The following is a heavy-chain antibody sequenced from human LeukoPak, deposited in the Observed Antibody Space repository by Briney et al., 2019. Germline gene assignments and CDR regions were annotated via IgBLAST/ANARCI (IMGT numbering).Heavy chain of an antibody. CDR2: INPNSGGT. CDR3: AREGQYNWNDINY. D-gene: IGHD1-20*01. CDR1: GYTFTGYY. V-gene: IGHV1-2*02. J-gene: IGHJ4*02. Sequence: ASVKVSCKASGYTFTGYYMHWVRQAPGQGLEWMGWINPNSGGTNYAQKFQGRVTMTRDTSISTAYKELSRLRSDDTAVYYCAREGQYNWNDINYWGQGTLVTVSS.